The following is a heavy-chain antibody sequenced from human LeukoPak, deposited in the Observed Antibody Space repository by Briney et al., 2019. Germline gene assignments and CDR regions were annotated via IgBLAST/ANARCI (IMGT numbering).Heavy chain of an antibody. Sequence: GASVKVSCKASGYTFTSHALHWVRQAPGEGLEWMAWINGATGNTEYSQKFQARVTITRDTSASTAYMELSSLRSEDTAVYYCARSIIIVANASYYYYYMDVWGQGTTVTVSS. D-gene: IGHD2/OR15-2a*01. CDR3: ARSIIIVANASYYYYYMDV. CDR2: INGATGNT. CDR1: GYTFTSHA. V-gene: IGHV1-3*01. J-gene: IGHJ6*02.